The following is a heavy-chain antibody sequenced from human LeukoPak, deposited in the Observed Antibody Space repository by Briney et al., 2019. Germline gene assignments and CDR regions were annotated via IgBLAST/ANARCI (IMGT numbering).Heavy chain of an antibody. CDR3: ARDKGADEGSKFDY. J-gene: IGHJ4*02. D-gene: IGHD1-26*01. CDR1: GFTFSSYW. V-gene: IGHV3-7*03. CDR2: IRQDGSEK. Sequence: GGSLRLSCAASGFTFSSYWMSWARQAPGKGLEWVANIRQDGSEKYYVDSVKGRYTISRDNAKNSLYLQMNSLRAEDTAVYYCARDKGADEGSKFDYWGQGTLVTVSS.